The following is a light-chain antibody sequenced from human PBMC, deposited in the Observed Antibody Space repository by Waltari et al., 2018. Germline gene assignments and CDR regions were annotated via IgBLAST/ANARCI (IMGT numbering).Light chain of an antibody. CDR1: ALPKQY. J-gene: IGLJ1*01. CDR3: QSADTSGAYV. Sequence: SYELTQPPSLSVSPGQTATITCSGDALPKQYAYWYQQRPGQAPVLMISRDTERPSGVPERFSGSTSGTTVSLTITGVQAEDEADYYCQSADTSGAYVFGPGTRVTVL. V-gene: IGLV3-25*03. CDR2: RDT.